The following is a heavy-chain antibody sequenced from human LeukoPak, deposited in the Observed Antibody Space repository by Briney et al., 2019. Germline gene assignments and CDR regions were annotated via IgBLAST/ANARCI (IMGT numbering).Heavy chain of an antibody. CDR3: ARQSSGWYRDAFDI. J-gene: IGHJ3*02. D-gene: IGHD6-19*01. CDR1: GGSVSSGSYY. Sequence: SETLSLTCTVSGGSVSSGSYYWSWIRQPSGKGLEWIGYIYYSGSTNYNPSLKSRVTISVDTSKNQFSLKLSSVTAADTAVYYCARQSSGWYRDAFDIWGQGTMVTVSS. CDR2: IYYSGST. V-gene: IGHV4-61*01.